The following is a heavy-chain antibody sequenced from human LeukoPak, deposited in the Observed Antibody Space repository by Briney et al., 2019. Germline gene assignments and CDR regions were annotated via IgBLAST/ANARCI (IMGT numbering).Heavy chain of an antibody. J-gene: IGHJ4*02. D-gene: IGHD6-19*01. V-gene: IGHV4-59*01. Sequence: PSETLSLTCTVSGGSISSYYWSWIRQPPGKGLEWIGYIYYSGSTNYNPSLKSRIIISIDTSKNQFSLKLSSVTAADTATYYCARETSLAGFASGLGFNYWGQGILVTVSS. CDR2: IYYSGST. CDR3: ARETSLAGFASGLGFNY. CDR1: GGSISSYY.